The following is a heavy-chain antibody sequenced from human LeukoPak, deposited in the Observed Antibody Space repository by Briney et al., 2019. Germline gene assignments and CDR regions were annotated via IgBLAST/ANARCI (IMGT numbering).Heavy chain of an antibody. CDR2: IYYSGST. CDR3: ARLANGSGSYYPHASFDY. Sequence: SETLSLTCAVSGGSISSGGYSWSWIRQPPGKGLEWVGYIYYSGSTYYNPSLKSRVTISVDTSKNQFSLKLSSVTAADTAVYYCARLANGSGSYYPHASFDYWGQGTLVTVSS. D-gene: IGHD3-10*01. CDR1: GGSISSGGYS. J-gene: IGHJ4*02. V-gene: IGHV4-30-4*07.